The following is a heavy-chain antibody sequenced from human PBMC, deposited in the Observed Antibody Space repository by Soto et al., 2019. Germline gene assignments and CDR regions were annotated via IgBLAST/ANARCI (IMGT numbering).Heavy chain of an antibody. V-gene: IGHV3-21*01. CDR2: ISSSSSYI. CDR1: GFTFSSYS. J-gene: IGHJ3*02. Sequence: EVQLVESGGGLVKPGGSLRLSCAASGFTFSSYSMNWVRQAPGKGLEWVSSISSSSSYIYYADSVKGRFTISRDNAKNSPYLQMNTLSSEDTAGYHCAKYNGDNAFDIWGHGTMVTVSS. CDR3: AKYNGDNAFDI. D-gene: IGHD4-17*01.